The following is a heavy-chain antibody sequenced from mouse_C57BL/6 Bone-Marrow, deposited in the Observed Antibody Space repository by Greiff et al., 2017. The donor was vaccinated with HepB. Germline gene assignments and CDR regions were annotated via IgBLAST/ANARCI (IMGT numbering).Heavy chain of an antibody. J-gene: IGHJ4*01. CDR2: IYPRSGNT. Sequence: VKLQQSGAELVKPGASVKVSCKASGYTFTSYWMHWVKQRTGQGLEWIGEIYPRSGNTYYNEKFKGKSTLTADKSSSTAYMELRSLTSEDSAVYFCARGEFYYAMDYWGQGTSVTVSS. CDR1: GYTFTSYW. CDR3: ARGEFYYAMDY. V-gene: IGHV1-81*01.